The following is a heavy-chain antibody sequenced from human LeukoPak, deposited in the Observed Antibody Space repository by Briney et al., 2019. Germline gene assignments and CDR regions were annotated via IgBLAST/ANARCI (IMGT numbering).Heavy chain of an antibody. D-gene: IGHD1-26*01. J-gene: IGHJ4*02. Sequence: GGSLRLSCAASGFTFSTYWMHWVRRAPGKGLVWVSRISTDGSVTSYADSVKGRFTIPRDNSKNTLYLQMNSLRAEDTAVYYCAKPPEVGATVGYFDYWGQGTLVTVSS. CDR1: GFTFSTYW. CDR3: AKPPEVGATVGYFDY. CDR2: ISTDGSVT. V-gene: IGHV3-74*01.